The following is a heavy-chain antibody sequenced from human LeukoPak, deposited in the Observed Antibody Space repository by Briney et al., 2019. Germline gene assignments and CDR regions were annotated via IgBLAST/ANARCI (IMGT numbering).Heavy chain of an antibody. CDR2: ISAYNGNT. V-gene: IGHV1-18*01. D-gene: IGHD6-19*01. J-gene: IGHJ5*02. Sequence: ASVKVSCKASGYTFTSYGISWVRQAPGQGPEWMGWISAYNGNTNYAQKLQGRVTMTTDTSTSTAYMELRSLRSDDTAVYYCAREKLAGQWQATPWFDPWGQGTLVTVSS. CDR1: GYTFTSYG. CDR3: AREKLAGQWQATPWFDP.